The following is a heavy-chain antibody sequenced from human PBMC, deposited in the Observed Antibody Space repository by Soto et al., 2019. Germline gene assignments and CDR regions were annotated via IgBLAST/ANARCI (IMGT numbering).Heavy chain of an antibody. J-gene: IGHJ4*02. V-gene: IGHV3-23*01. CDR3: AKVYSTLEYQLLQAGFDY. CDR2: ISGSGSST. CDR1: GFTFSSYA. D-gene: IGHD2-2*01. Sequence: GGSLRLSCAASGFTFSSYAMSWVRQAPGKRLEWVSAISGSGSSTYYADSVKGRFTISRDNSKNTLYLQMNSLRAEDTAVYYCAKVYSTLEYQLLQAGFDYWGQGTLVTVSS.